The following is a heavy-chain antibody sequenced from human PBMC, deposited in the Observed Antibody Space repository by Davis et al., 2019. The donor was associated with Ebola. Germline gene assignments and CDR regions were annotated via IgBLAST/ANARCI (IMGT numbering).Heavy chain of an antibody. Sequence: GESLKISCGASGFTFSRHSMNWVRQPPGKGLEWIAFISSGGHDTYYADSVRGRFTISRDNAKNLLYLQLNSLRDEDTALYYCAKDAEDGSGNWFFDFRGRGALVTVSS. D-gene: IGHD5-24*01. V-gene: IGHV3-48*02. CDR2: ISSGGHDT. CDR1: GFTFSRHS. J-gene: IGHJ2*01. CDR3: AKDAEDGSGNWFFDF.